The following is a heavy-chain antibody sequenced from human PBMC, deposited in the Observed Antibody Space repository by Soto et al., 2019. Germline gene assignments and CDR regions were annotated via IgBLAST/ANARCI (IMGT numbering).Heavy chain of an antibody. CDR2: ISADNINT. CDR1: GYTFYSHS. D-gene: IGHD5-18*01. Sequence: QAQLVQSGAEVKNPGASVKVSCKASGYTFYSHSISWVRQAPGQGLEWMGRISADNINTKYAQKFRGRVTMTTDTSTSTVYMELRNLRSDDTAVYYCARCIQEDYYYGMDVWGQGTTVTVSS. CDR3: ARCIQEDYYYGMDV. J-gene: IGHJ6*02. V-gene: IGHV1-18*01.